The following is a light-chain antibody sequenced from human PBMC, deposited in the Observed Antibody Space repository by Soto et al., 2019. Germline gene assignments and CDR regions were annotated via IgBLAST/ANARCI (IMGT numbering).Light chain of an antibody. J-gene: IGLJ1*01. CDR3: QSYDSSLSGGDV. V-gene: IGLV1-40*01. CDR2: GNS. Sequence: QSVLTQPPSVSGAPGQRVTISCTGSSSNIGAGYDVHWYQQLPGTAPKLLIYGNSNRPSGVPDRFSGSKSGTSASLAITGLQAEDGADYYCQSYDSSLSGGDVFGTGTKLTVL. CDR1: SSNIGAGYD.